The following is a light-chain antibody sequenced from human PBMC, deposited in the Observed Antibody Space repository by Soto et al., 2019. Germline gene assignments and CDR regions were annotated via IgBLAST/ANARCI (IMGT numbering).Light chain of an antibody. Sequence: EIVLTQSPGTLSLSPGEGATLSCRASQSVTGSYLAWYQQKPGQAPRLLIYGASTRATGIPDRFGGSGSGTDFTLTISRPEPEDFAVYCCQQYGSSPPTFGQGTKV. J-gene: IGKJ1*01. CDR2: GAS. CDR3: QQYGSSPPT. CDR1: QSVTGSY. V-gene: IGKV3-20*01.